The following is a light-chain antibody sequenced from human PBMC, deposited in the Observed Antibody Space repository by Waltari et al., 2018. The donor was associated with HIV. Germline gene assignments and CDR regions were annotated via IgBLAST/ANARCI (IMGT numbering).Light chain of an antibody. CDR1: KSDVGGYNY. CDR2: DVI. Sequence: QSALTQPRSVSGSPGQSVTISCTGTKSDVGGYNYVSWYQQHPGKGPKVKIYDVIKRPSGVADRCSGSKSGNTASRTISGLQAEDEADYYCCSYAGNNTCYVFGTGTKVTVL. J-gene: IGLJ1*01. V-gene: IGLV2-11*01. CDR3: CSYAGNNTCYV.